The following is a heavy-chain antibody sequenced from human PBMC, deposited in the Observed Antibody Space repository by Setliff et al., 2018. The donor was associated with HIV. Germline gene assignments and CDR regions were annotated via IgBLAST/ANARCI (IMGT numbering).Heavy chain of an antibody. Sequence: PGGSLRLSCEVSAFTLSNYGMHWVRQAPGKGLEWVAVIWYDGSNKYYADSVKGRFAISRDNSKNTLYLQMNSLSAEDTAVYYCANHDRGPNSGGSRNYYFMDVWGKGTTVTVSS. J-gene: IGHJ6*03. V-gene: IGHV3-33*08. CDR3: ANHDRGPNSGGSRNYYFMDV. CDR2: IWYDGSNK. D-gene: IGHD6-19*01. CDR1: AFTLSNYG.